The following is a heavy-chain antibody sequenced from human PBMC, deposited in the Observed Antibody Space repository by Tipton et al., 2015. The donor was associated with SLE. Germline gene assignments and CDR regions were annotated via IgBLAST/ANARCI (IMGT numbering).Heavy chain of an antibody. Sequence: GSLRLSCTASGFTFSSNAMHWVRQAPGKGLECVSSISNNGERIFYANSVKGRFSISRDNSKNTLYLQMGSLRTEDMAVYYCARDGRGDYYYYYMDVWGKGTTVTVSS. V-gene: IGHV3-64*01. CDR3: ARDGRGDYYYYYMDV. CDR2: ISNNGERI. CDR1: GFTFSSNA. J-gene: IGHJ6*03. D-gene: IGHD3-10*01.